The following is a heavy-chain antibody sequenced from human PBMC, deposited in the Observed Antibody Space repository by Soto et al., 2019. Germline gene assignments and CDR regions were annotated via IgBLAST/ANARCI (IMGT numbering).Heavy chain of an antibody. CDR2: IYSGGST. V-gene: IGHV3-53*01. CDR1: GFTVSSNY. Sequence: GGSLRLSCAASGFTVSSNYMSWVRQAPGKGLEWVSVIYSGGSTYYADSVKGRFTISRDNSKNTLYLQMNSLRAEDTAVYYCAQANTMVRGLAFDIWGQGTMVTVSS. J-gene: IGHJ3*02. D-gene: IGHD3-10*01. CDR3: AQANTMVRGLAFDI.